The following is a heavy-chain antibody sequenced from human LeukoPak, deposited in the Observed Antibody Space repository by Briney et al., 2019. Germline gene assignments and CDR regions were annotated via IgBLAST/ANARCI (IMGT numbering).Heavy chain of an antibody. CDR3: AGGIAAPPGPYYFDY. Sequence: PSETLSLTCAVYGGSFSGYYWSWIRQPPGKGLEWIGEINHSGSTNYNPSLKSRVTISVDTSKNQFSLKLSSVTAADTAVYYCAGGIAAPPGPYYFDYWGQGTLVTVSS. D-gene: IGHD6-13*01. CDR2: INHSGST. J-gene: IGHJ4*02. CDR1: GGSFSGYY. V-gene: IGHV4-34*01.